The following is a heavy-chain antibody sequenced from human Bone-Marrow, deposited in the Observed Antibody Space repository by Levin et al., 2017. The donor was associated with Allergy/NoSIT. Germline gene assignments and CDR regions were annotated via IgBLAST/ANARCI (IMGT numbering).Heavy chain of an antibody. J-gene: IGHJ4*02. CDR3: AKPNGPDY. CDR1: GFTLSSYV. Sequence: GESLKISCAASGFTLSSYVMSWVRQAPGKGLEWVSAITNSDDSTFYADSVKGRFTISRDSSKNTLYLQMNSLRAEDTAVYYCAKPNGPDYWGQGTLVTVSS. CDR2: ITNSDDST. V-gene: IGHV3-23*01.